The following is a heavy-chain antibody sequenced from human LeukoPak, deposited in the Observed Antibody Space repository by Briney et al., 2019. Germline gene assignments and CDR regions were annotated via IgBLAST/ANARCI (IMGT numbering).Heavy chain of an antibody. CDR1: GGSISSHY. CDR3: ARGEPATIRGFDY. Sequence: SETLSLTCTVSGGSISSHYWSWIRQPPGKGLEWIGYIYYSGSTNYNPSLKSRVTISADTSKNQFSLKLSSVTAADTAVYYCARGEPATIRGFDYWGQGTLVTVSS. CDR2: IYYSGST. V-gene: IGHV4-59*11. D-gene: IGHD5-24*01. J-gene: IGHJ4*02.